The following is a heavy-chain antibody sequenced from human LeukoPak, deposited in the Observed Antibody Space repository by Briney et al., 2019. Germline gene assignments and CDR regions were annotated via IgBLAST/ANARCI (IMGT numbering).Heavy chain of an antibody. J-gene: IGHJ4*02. CDR3: ARSDDYGDYYFDY. CDR2: ICSGGST. V-gene: IGHV4-39*07. D-gene: IGHD4-17*01. CDR1: GGSASSSYY. Sequence: SETLSLTCTVSGGSASSSYYWGWIRQPPGKGLEWIGSICSGGSTYYNPSLKSRVTISVDTSKNQSSLKLSSVTAADTAVYYCARSDDYGDYYFDYWGQGTLVTVSS.